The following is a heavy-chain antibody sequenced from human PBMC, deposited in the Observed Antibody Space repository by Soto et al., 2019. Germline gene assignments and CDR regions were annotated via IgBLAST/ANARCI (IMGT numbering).Heavy chain of an antibody. V-gene: IGHV1-18*01. CDR2: ISAYNGNT. CDR3: ARTLDGYSSSWYPDY. CDR1: GYTFTSYG. J-gene: IGHJ4*02. D-gene: IGHD6-13*01. Sequence: ASVKVSCKASGYTFTSYGISWVRQAPGQGLEWMGWISAYNGNTNYAQKLRGRVTMTTDTSTSTAYMELRSLRSDDTAVYYCARTLDGYSSSWYPDYWGQGTLVTVSS.